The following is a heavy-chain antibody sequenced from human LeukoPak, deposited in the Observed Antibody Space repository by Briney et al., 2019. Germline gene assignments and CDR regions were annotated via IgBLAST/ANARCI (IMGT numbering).Heavy chain of an antibody. CDR2: INHSGST. CDR3: ARTLRSEQYYFDY. D-gene: IGHD6-19*01. CDR1: GGSFSGYY. J-gene: IGHJ4*02. Sequence: SETLSLTCAVYGGSFSGYYWSWIRQPPGKGLEWIGEINHSGSTNYNPSLKSRVTISVDTSKNQFSLKLSSVTAADTAVYYCARTLRSEQYYFDYWGQGTLVTVSS. V-gene: IGHV4-34*01.